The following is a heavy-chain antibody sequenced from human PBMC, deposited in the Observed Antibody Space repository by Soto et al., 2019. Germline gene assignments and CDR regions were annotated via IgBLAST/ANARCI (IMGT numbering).Heavy chain of an antibody. J-gene: IGHJ4*02. CDR3: ARDRVPSGSYFQFDY. CDR2: ISAYNGNT. V-gene: IGHV1-18*01. CDR1: GNTVPNYA. D-gene: IGHD1-26*01. Sequence: ASVKVSCKASGNTVPNYAIHWVRQAPGQRLEWMGWISAYNGNTNYAQKLQGRVTMTTDTSTSTAYMELRSLRSDDTAVYYCARDRVPSGSYFQFDYWGQGTLVTVSS.